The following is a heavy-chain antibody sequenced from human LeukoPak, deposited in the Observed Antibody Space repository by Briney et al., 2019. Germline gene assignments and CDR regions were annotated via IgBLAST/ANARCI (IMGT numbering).Heavy chain of an antibody. J-gene: IGHJ3*02. CDR2: INHSGST. CDR3: ARERGFGDYSLDAFDI. Sequence: SETLSLTCAVYGGSFSGYYWSWIRQPPGKGLEWIGEINHSGSTNYNPSLKSRVTISVDTSKNQFSLKLSSVTAADTAVYYCARERGFGDYSLDAFDIWGQGTMVTVSS. CDR1: GGSFSGYY. D-gene: IGHD4-17*01. V-gene: IGHV4-34*01.